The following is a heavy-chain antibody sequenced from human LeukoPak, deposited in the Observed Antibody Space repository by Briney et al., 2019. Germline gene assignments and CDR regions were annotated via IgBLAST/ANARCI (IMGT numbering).Heavy chain of an antibody. CDR3: ARGTATVITYYYYMDV. V-gene: IGHV4-38-2*01. D-gene: IGHD4-11*01. J-gene: IGHJ6*03. Sequence: PSEPLSLTCAVSGYSISSGYYWGWIRQPPGKGLEWIGSIYHSGSTYYNPSLKSRVTISVDTSKNQFSLKLSSVTAADTAVYYCARGTATVITYYYYMDVWGKGTTVTVSS. CDR2: IYHSGST. CDR1: GYSISSGYY.